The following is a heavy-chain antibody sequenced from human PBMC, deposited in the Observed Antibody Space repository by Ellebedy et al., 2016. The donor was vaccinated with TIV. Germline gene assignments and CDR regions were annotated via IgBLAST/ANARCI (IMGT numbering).Heavy chain of an antibody. J-gene: IGHJ4*02. V-gene: IGHV1-18*01. CDR1: GYTFTTYG. Sequence: AASVKVSCKASGYTFTTYGISWVRQAPGQGLEWMGWISTYNGNTNYGKKFQGRVTMKTDTSTSTAYMELRRLRSDDTAVYYCARTPSGSGSYYNEGYFDYWGQGALVTVSS. D-gene: IGHD3-10*01. CDR2: ISTYNGNT. CDR3: ARTPSGSGSYYNEGYFDY.